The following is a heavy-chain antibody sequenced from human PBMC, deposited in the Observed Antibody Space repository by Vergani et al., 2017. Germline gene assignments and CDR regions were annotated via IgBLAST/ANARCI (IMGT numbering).Heavy chain of an antibody. CDR2: INHSGST. CDR3: ARGGQWLVPFDY. CDR1: GGSFSGYY. V-gene: IGHV4-34*01. J-gene: IGHJ4*02. D-gene: IGHD6-19*01. Sequence: QVQLQQWGAGLLKPSETLSLTCAVYGGSFSGYYWSWIRQPPGKGLEWIGEINHSGSTNYNPSLKRRVTISVDTSKNQFSLKLSSVTAADTAVYYCARGGQWLVPFDYWGQGTLVTVAS.